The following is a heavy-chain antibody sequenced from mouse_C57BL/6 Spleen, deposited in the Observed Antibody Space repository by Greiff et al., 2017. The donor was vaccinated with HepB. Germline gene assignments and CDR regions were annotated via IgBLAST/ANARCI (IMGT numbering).Heavy chain of an antibody. Sequence: QVQLKESGAELVKPGASVKISCKASGYAFSSYWMNWVKQRPGKGLEWIGQIYPGDGDTNYNGKFKGKATLTADKSSSTAYMPLSSLTSEDSAVYFCARRGYGLYYFDYWGQGTTLTVSS. CDR2: IYPGDGDT. D-gene: IGHD1-2*01. CDR3: ARRGYGLYYFDY. V-gene: IGHV1-80*01. CDR1: GYAFSSYW. J-gene: IGHJ2*01.